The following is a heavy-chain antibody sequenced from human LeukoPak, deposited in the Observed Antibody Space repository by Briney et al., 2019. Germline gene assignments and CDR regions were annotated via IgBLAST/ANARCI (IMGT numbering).Heavy chain of an antibody. CDR3: ARGPKVPTPTYYFGY. CDR1: GFSFSTYA. J-gene: IGHJ4*02. V-gene: IGHV3-23*01. CDR2: LSGSGAST. D-gene: IGHD4-23*01. Sequence: GGSLRLSCAASGFSFSTYAMTWVRQAPGKGLEWVSALSGSGASTFYPDTVKCPFPNTRPNSKTTLYLQMNSLRAEDTAVYYCARGPKVPTPTYYFGYWGQGTLVTVSS.